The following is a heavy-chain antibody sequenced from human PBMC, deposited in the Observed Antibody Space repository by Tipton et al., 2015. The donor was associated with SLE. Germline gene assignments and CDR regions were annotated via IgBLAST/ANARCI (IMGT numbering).Heavy chain of an antibody. Sequence: TLSLTCTVSGGSISSSSYYWGWIRQPPGKGLEWIGYIYYSGSTNYNPSLKSRVTISVDTSKNQFSLKLSSVTAADTAVYYCARDSSKLSHAFDIWGQGTMVTVSS. J-gene: IGHJ3*02. D-gene: IGHD3-16*02. CDR3: ARDSSKLSHAFDI. CDR1: GGSISSSSYY. CDR2: IYYSGST. V-gene: IGHV4-61*01.